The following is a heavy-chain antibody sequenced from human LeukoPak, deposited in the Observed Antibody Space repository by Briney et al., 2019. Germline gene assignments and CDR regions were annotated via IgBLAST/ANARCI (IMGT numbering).Heavy chain of an antibody. CDR3: ASIANNGGFDY. V-gene: IGHV4-34*01. Sequence: PSETLSLICAVYGGSFSGYYWSWIRQPPGKGLEWIGEINHSGSTNYNPSLKSRVTISVDTSKNQFSLKLSSVTAADTAVYYCASIANNGGFDYWGQGTLVTVSS. D-gene: IGHD2-21*01. CDR2: INHSGST. J-gene: IGHJ4*02. CDR1: GGSFSGYY.